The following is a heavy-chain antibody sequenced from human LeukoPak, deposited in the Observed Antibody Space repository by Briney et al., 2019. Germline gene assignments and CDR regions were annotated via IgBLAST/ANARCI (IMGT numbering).Heavy chain of an antibody. CDR3: ARDGVTFYYYYMDV. CDR2: IYTSGST. CDR1: GGSISSGSYY. Sequence: SETLSLTCTVSGGSISSGSYYWSWIRQPAGKGLEWLGRIYTSGSTNYNPSLKSRVTISVDTSKNQFSLKLSSVTAADTAVYYCARDGVTFYYYYMDVWGKGTTVTVSS. D-gene: IGHD3-3*01. J-gene: IGHJ6*03. V-gene: IGHV4-61*02.